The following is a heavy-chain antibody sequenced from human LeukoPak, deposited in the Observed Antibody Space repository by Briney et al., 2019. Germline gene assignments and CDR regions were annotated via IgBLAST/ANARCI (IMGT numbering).Heavy chain of an antibody. V-gene: IGHV3-23*01. CDR2: IGGRGGNT. Sequence: GRSLRLSCAASGFTVSSTYMSWVRQTPGKGLEWVSAIGGRGGNTHYADSVKGRCTISRDNSKNTVYLQMNRLSAEDTAVYYCAKHRGYDNSNYFDYWGQGTLVTVSS. CDR1: GFTVSSTY. CDR3: AKHRGYDNSNYFDY. D-gene: IGHD4-11*01. J-gene: IGHJ4*02.